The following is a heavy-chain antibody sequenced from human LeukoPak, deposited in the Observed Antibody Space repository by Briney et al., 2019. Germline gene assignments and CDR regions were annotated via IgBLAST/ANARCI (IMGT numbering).Heavy chain of an antibody. V-gene: IGHV3-53*01. CDR1: GFTVSSNY. Sequence: GGSLRLSCAASGFTVSSNYMSWVRQAPGKGLEWVSVIYSGGSTYYADSVKGRFTISRDNSKNTLYLQMNSLRAEDTAVYYCARNGYYYDSSGYYGYYMDVTGKGTTVTVSS. CDR2: IYSGGST. D-gene: IGHD3-22*01. J-gene: IGHJ6*03. CDR3: ARNGYYYDSSGYYGYYMDV.